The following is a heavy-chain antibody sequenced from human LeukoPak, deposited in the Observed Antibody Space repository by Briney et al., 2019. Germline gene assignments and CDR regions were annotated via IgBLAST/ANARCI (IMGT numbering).Heavy chain of an antibody. Sequence: PGGSLRLSCAASGFTFSSYSMNWVRQAPGKGLEWVSSNSSSSSYIYYADSVKGRFTISRDNAKNSLYLQMNSLRAEDTAVYYCARGITAASEFVYWGQGTLVTVSS. D-gene: IGHD6-13*01. CDR2: NSSSSSYI. V-gene: IGHV3-21*01. J-gene: IGHJ4*02. CDR3: ARGITAASEFVY. CDR1: GFTFSSYS.